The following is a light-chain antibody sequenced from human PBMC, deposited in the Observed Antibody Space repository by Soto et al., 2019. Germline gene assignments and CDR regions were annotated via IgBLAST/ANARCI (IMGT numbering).Light chain of an antibody. Sequence: QSALTQPACVSGSPGQSITTSCTGTSSDVGGYNYVSWYQQHPGKAPKLMIYEVSNRPSGVSNRFSGSKSGNTASLTISGLQAEDEADYYCSSYTSSSTFYVFGTGTKVTVL. J-gene: IGLJ1*01. V-gene: IGLV2-14*01. CDR1: SSDVGGYNY. CDR3: SSYTSSSTFYV. CDR2: EVS.